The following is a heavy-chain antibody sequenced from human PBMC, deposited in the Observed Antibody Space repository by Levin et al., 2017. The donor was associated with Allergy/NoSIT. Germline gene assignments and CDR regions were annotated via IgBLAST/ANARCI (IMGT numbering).Heavy chain of an antibody. V-gene: IGHV1-69*13. Sequence: GASVKVSCKASGGTFSSYAISWVRQAPGQGLEWMGGIIPIFGTANYAQKFQGRVTITADESTSTAYMELSSLRSEDTAVYYCARQSSGWDLLFDYWGQGTLVTVSS. CDR2: IIPIFGTA. J-gene: IGHJ4*02. CDR3: ARQSSGWDLLFDY. D-gene: IGHD6-19*01. CDR1: GGTFSSYA.